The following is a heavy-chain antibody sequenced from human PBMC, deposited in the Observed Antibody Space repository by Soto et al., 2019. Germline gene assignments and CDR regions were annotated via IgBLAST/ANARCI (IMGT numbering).Heavy chain of an antibody. CDR3: ARDYYDSSGYYPNYYYYYYGMDV. J-gene: IGHJ6*02. D-gene: IGHD3-22*01. V-gene: IGHV4-59*01. Sequence: ASETLSLTCTVSGGSISSYYWSWIRQPPGKGLEWIGYIYYSGSTNYNPSLKSRVTISVDTSKNQFSLKLSSVTAADTAVYYCARDYYDSSGYYPNYYYYYYGMDVWGQGTTVTVSS. CDR1: GGSISSYY. CDR2: IYYSGST.